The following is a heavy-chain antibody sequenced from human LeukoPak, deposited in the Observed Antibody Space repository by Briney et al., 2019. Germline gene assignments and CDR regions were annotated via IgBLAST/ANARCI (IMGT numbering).Heavy chain of an antibody. CDR2: ISAGGETT. CDR3: AKDVRYFDWLFSDY. D-gene: IGHD3-9*01. V-gene: IGHV3-23*01. CDR1: RFRFSTFP. J-gene: IGHJ4*02. Sequence: PGGSLRLSCAASRFRFSTFPMGWVRQAPGKGLEWVSGISAGGETTFYADSVRGRLTISRDNSKNTLYLQMNSLRAEDTAVYYCAKDVRYFDWLFSDYWGQGTLVTVSS.